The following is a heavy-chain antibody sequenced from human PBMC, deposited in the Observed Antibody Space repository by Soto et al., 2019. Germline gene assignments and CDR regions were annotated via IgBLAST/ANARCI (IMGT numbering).Heavy chain of an antibody. J-gene: IGHJ4*02. CDR1: GFTFSDYG. CDR3: AKDSNKYSSSLRGRYFDY. CDR2: ISGSGST. D-gene: IGHD4-4*01. Sequence: EVQLLESGGGLEQPGGSLRLSCAASGFTFSDYGMSWVRQAPGKGLEWVSAISGSGSTFYADSVKGRFTISRDNSKNTLLLQMNSLGAEDTAVYYCAKDSNKYSSSLRGRYFDYWGQGIGVTVSS. V-gene: IGHV3-23*01.